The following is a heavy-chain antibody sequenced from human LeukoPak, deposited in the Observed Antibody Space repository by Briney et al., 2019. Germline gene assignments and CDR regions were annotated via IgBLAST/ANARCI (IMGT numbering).Heavy chain of an antibody. J-gene: IGHJ4*02. Sequence: PGMSLRLSCVASGFSFSTYGMHWVRQAPGKGLEWVSAISGSGGSTYYADSVKGRFAISRDNSKNTLYLQMNSLRAEDTAVYYCAKGKGDYGDYLYYFDYWGQGTLVTVSS. V-gene: IGHV3-23*01. CDR1: GFSFSTYG. D-gene: IGHD4-17*01. CDR3: AKGKGDYGDYLYYFDY. CDR2: ISGSGGST.